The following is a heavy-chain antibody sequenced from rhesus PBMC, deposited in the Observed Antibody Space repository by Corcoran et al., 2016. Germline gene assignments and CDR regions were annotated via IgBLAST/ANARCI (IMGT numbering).Heavy chain of an antibody. D-gene: IGHD6-13*01. Sequence: QVQLQESGPGLVKPSETLSLTCAVSVAPISSYWWSWIRPPLGKGLEWIGEINGNSGTTNYTPSLKSRVTISKDASRNQFSLKLSSVTVADTAVYYCTRVMAAGFDYWGQGALATVSA. CDR1: VAPISSYW. J-gene: IGHJ4*01. V-gene: IGHV4-80*01. CDR2: INGNSGTT. CDR3: TRVMAAGFDY.